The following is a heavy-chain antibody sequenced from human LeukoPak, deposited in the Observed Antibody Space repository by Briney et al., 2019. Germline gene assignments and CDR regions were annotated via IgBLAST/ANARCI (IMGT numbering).Heavy chain of an antibody. CDR3: ARDLYGDYVHDY. Sequence: GGSLRLSCAASGFTFSSYTMNWVRKAPGKGLEWVSSITSSTYIYYADSVKGRFTISRDNAKNSLYLQMSSLRAEDTAVYYCARDLYGDYVHDYWGQGTLVTVSS. V-gene: IGHV3-21*01. CDR2: ITSSTYI. J-gene: IGHJ4*02. CDR1: GFTFSSYT. D-gene: IGHD4-17*01.